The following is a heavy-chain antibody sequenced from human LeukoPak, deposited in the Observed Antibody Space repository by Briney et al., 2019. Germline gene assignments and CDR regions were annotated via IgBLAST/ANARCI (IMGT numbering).Heavy chain of an antibody. CDR1: GYTFTGYY. CDR2: INPNSGDT. CDR3: ARRGYYYDSSGRPADAFDI. D-gene: IGHD3-22*01. V-gene: IGHV1-2*02. J-gene: IGHJ3*02. Sequence: GASVKVSCKASGYTFTGYYIHWVRQAPGQGLEWMGWINPNSGDTNYAQKSQGRVPMTRDTSISTAYMELSRLRSDDKAVYYCARRGYYYDSSGRPADAFDIWGQGTMVTVSS.